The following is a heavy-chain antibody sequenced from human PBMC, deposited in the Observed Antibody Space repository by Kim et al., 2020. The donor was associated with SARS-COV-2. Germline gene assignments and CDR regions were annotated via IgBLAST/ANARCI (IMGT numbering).Heavy chain of an antibody. D-gene: IGHD3-10*01. CDR2: IYYSGST. CDR3: AREGSLTMVRGDHFDY. CDR1: GGSVSSCSYY. V-gene: IGHV4-61*01. Sequence: SETLSLTCTVSGGSVSSCSYYWSWIRQPPGKGLEWIGYIYYSGSTNYNPSLKSRVTISVDTSKNQFSLKLSSVTAADTAVYYCAREGSLTMVRGDHFDYWGEGTLVTVSS. J-gene: IGHJ4*02.